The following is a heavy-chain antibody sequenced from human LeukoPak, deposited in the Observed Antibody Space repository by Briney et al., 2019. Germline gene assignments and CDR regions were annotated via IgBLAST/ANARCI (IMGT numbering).Heavy chain of an antibody. CDR2: IRQDGSDK. CDR1: GFTLSSYW. D-gene: IGHD2-2*02. V-gene: IGHV3-7*01. CDR3: VRDSYTNTWHFQNEDY. Sequence: GGSLRLSCVASGFTLSSYWMTWVRQAPGKGLEWVANIRQDGSDKYYVDSVKGRFTISRDNARNSLFLQMNSLRAEDTAVYYCVRDSYTNTWHFQNEDYWGQGTLVTVSS. J-gene: IGHJ4*02.